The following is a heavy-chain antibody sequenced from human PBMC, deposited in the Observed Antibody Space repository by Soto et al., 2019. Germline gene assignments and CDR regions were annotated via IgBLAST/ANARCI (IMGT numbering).Heavy chain of an antibody. D-gene: IGHD3-3*01. J-gene: IGHJ4*02. CDR3: ARRSGRVLEYFDY. Sequence: QVQLVQSGAEEKKPGASVKVSCKASGYTFTSYAMHWVRQAPGQRLEWMGWINAGNGNTKYSQKFQGRVTITRDTSASTAYMELSSLRSDDTAVYDCARRSGRVLEYFDYWGQGTLVTVSS. V-gene: IGHV1-3*05. CDR1: GYTFTSYA. CDR2: INAGNGNT.